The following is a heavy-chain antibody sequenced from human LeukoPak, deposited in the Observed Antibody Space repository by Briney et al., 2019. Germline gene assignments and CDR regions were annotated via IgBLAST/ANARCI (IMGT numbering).Heavy chain of an antibody. CDR2: ISGSGGST. J-gene: IGHJ4*02. CDR3: ATANTHYDFWTQGRDY. V-gene: IGHV3-23*01. CDR1: GFTFSSYA. Sequence: PGGSLRLSCAASGFTFSSYAMSWVRQAPGKGLEWVSAISGSGGSTYYADSVKGRFTISRDNSKNTLYLQMNSLRAEDTAVYYCATANTHYDFWTQGRDYWGQGTLVTVSS. D-gene: IGHD3-3*01.